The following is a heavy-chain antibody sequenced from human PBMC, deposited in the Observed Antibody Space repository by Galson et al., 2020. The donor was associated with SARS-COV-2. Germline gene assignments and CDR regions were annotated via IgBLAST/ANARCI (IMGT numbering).Heavy chain of an antibody. D-gene: IGHD6-13*01. Sequence: GGSLRLSCAASGFTFSSYAMHWVRQAPGKGLEWVAVISYDGSNKYYADPVKGRFTISRDNSKNTLYLQMNSLRAEDTAVYYCATERAAAGTGAFDIWGQGTMVTVSS. CDR2: ISYDGSNK. CDR3: ATERAAAGTGAFDI. V-gene: IGHV3-30*04. CDR1: GFTFSSYA. J-gene: IGHJ3*02.